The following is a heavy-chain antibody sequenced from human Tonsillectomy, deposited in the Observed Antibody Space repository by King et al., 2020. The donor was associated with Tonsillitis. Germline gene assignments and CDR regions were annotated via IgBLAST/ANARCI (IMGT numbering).Heavy chain of an antibody. Sequence: VQLVESGGGLVQPGGSLRLSCAASGFTFSSYSMNWVRQAPGKGLEWVSNISSRSTIYYADSVKGRFTISRDNAKNSLYLQMNSLRAEDMAVYYCARDGGYGDYEYYYGMDVWGQGTTVTVSS. V-gene: IGHV3-48*04. D-gene: IGHD4-17*01. CDR1: GFTFSSYS. CDR3: ARDGGYGDYEYYYGMDV. J-gene: IGHJ6*02. CDR2: ISSRSTI.